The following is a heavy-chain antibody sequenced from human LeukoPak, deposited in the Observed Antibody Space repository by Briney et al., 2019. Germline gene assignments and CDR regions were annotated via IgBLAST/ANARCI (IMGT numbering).Heavy chain of an antibody. D-gene: IGHD3-22*01. CDR2: INHSGST. J-gene: IGHJ4*02. V-gene: IGHV4-34*01. Sequence: SETLSLTCAVYGGSFSGYYWSWIRQPPGKGLEWIGEINHSGSTNYNPSLKSRVTISVDTSKNQFSLKLSSVTAADTAVYYCARGRMIVVAVPFDYWGQGTLVTVSS. CDR3: ARGRMIVVAVPFDY. CDR1: GGSFSGYY.